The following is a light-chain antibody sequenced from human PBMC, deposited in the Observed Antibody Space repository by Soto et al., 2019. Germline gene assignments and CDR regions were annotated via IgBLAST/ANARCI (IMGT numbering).Light chain of an antibody. CDR3: HQYDNWPGA. V-gene: IGKV3-15*01. CDR1: QSVSSRF. J-gene: IGKJ1*01. CDR2: AAS. Sequence: EIVLTQSPGTLSLSPGERATLSCRASQSVSSRFLAWYQQKPGQAPRLLISAASTRATGIPARFSGSGSGTEFTLTISSLQSEDFAIYYCHQYDNWPGAFGQGTKVDIK.